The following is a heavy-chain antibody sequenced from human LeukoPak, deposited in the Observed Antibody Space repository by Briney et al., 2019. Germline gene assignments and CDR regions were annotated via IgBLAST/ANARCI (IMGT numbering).Heavy chain of an antibody. J-gene: IGHJ4*02. Sequence: SETLSLTCTVSGGSISSSSYYWGWIRQPPGKGLEWIGGIYYSGSTYYNPSLKSRVTISVDTSKNQFSLKLSSVTAADTAVYYCARASIIVVVPAARGPFDYWGQGTLVTVSS. CDR1: GGSISSSSYY. CDR2: IYYSGST. V-gene: IGHV4-39*01. D-gene: IGHD2-2*01. CDR3: ARASIIVVVPAARGPFDY.